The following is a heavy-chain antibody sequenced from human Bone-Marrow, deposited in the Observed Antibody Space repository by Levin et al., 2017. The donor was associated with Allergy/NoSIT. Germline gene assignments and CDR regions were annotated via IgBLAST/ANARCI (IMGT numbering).Heavy chain of an antibody. CDR1: GFTFRDYY. J-gene: IGHJ4*02. CDR2: IRGFTNNS. D-gene: IGHD4-17*01. CDR3: ARALTLNYGYYFNV. Sequence: RPGGSLRLSCAASGFTFRDYYMTWIRQAPGKGLEWLSTIRGFTNNSYYANSVKGRFTISRDNAKSFLYLQMNSLRAEDTAVYYCARALTLNYGYYFNVWGRGTMVTVSS. V-gene: IGHV3-11*05.